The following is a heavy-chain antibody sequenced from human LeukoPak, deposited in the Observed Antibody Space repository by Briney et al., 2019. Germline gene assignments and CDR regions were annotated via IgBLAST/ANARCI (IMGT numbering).Heavy chain of an antibody. CDR3: ARTNLDYCGMDV. D-gene: IGHD1-7*01. Sequence: PSETLSLTCAVSGGSISSGGYSWSWIRQPPGKGLEWIGYIYHSGSTYYNPSLKSRVTISVDRSKNQFSLKLSSVTAADTAVYYCARTNLDYCGMDVWGQGTTVTVSS. CDR2: IYHSGST. V-gene: IGHV4-30-2*01. J-gene: IGHJ6*02. CDR1: GGSISSGGYS.